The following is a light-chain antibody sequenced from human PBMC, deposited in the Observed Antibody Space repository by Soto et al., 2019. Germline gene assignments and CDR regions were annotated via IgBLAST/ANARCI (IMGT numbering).Light chain of an antibody. CDR2: WAS. J-gene: IGKJ1*01. CDR3: QQYYTTPRT. V-gene: IGKV4-1*01. Sequence: DIVMTQSPDSLAVSLGERATINCKSSQIVLYSSNNKNYLAWYQQKPGQPPKLLIYWASTRESGVPDRFSGRGSGTDFTLTISSLQAEDVAGYYCQQYYTTPRTFGQGTKVEI. CDR1: QIVLYSSNNKNY.